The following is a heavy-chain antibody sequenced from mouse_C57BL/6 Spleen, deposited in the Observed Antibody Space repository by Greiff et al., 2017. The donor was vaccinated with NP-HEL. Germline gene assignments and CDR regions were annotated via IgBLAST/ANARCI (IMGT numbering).Heavy chain of an antibody. J-gene: IGHJ1*03. CDR2: INYDGSST. CDR1: GFTFSDYY. Sequence: EVMLVESEGGLVQPGSSMKLSCTASGFTFSDYYMAWVRQVPEKGLEWVANINYDGSSTYYLDSLKSRFIISRDNAKNILYLQMSSLKSEDTATYYCARDRFHYYGSSYRYFDVWGTGTTVTVSS. V-gene: IGHV5-16*01. D-gene: IGHD1-1*01. CDR3: ARDRFHYYGSSYRYFDV.